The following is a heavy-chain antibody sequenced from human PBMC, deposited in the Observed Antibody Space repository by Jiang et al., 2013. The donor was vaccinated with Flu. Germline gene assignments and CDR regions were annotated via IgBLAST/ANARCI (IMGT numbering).Heavy chain of an antibody. CDR1: GYSFSSYA. CDR3: AGAAMAMIVLGY. J-gene: IGHJ4*02. Sequence: GAEVKKPGASVKVSCKASGYSFSSYAISWVRQAPGQGLEWMGGIIPIFGTANYAQKFQGRVTITADKSTSTAYMELSSLRSEDTAVYYCAGAAMAMIVLGYWGQGTLVTVSS. V-gene: IGHV1-69*06. CDR2: IIPIFGTA. D-gene: IGHD3-22*01.